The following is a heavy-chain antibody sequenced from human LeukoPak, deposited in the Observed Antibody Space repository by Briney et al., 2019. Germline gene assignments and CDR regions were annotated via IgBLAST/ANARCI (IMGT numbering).Heavy chain of an antibody. Sequence: SETLSLTCTVSGGSISSYYWSWIRQPPGNGLEWIGYIYYSGSTNYNPSLKSRVTISVDTSKNQFSLKLSSVTAADTAVYYCARSYYSSDFDYWGQGTLVTVSS. CDR3: ARSYYSSDFDY. D-gene: IGHD6-25*01. CDR2: IYYSGST. CDR1: GGSISSYY. J-gene: IGHJ4*02. V-gene: IGHV4-59*08.